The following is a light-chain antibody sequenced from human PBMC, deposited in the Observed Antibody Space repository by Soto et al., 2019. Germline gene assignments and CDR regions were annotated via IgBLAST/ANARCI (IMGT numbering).Light chain of an antibody. CDR2: AAS. Sequence: DIQMTQSPSSVSASVGDRVTITCRASQAISSYLAWYQQKPGRAPKLLISAASSLQSAVPSRFSVSGSRTDCNLTVSSLQPEDFATYYCRQTMTFHLSFGGGTKVEI. CDR1: QAISSY. CDR3: RQTMTFHLS. J-gene: IGKJ4*01. V-gene: IGKV1-12*01.